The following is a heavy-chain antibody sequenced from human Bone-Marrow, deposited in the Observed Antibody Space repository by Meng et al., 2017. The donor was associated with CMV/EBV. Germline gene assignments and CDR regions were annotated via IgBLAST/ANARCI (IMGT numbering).Heavy chain of an antibody. D-gene: IGHD1-26*01. CDR2: ITHSGST. CDR1: GAPFSGY. V-gene: IGHV4-34*01. J-gene: IGHJ4*02. CDR3: APGFRSWSGSYSS. Sequence: QVHLRQWGEGLLKPSGPLSLTCGVYGAPFSGYWSWVRQPPGKGLEWIGEITHSGSTNYNVSLKSRVTISIDTSKNQFSLKLSSVTATDTAVYYCAPGFRSWSGSYSSWGQGTLVTVSS.